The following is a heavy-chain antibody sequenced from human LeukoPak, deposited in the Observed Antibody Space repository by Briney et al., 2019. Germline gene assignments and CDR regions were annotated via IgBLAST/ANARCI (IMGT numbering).Heavy chain of an antibody. J-gene: IGHJ6*03. D-gene: IGHD3-22*01. CDR1: GGSISSYY. V-gene: IGHV4-59*01. Sequence: SETLSLTCTVSGGSISSYYWSWIRQPPGKGLEWIGYIYYSGSTNYNPSLKSRVTISVDTSKNQFSLKLSSVTAADTAVYYCATKRDVSDDSSGYFYYYYYMDVWGKGTTVTVSS. CDR3: ATKRDVSDDSSGYFYYYYYMDV. CDR2: IYYSGST.